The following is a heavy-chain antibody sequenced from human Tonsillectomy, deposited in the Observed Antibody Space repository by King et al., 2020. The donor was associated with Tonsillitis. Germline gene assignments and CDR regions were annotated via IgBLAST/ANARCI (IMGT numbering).Heavy chain of an antibody. J-gene: IGHJ4*02. Sequence: VQRVESGGGLVQPGGSLRLSCAVSGFIFSSHSMNWVRQAPGKGLEWVSYISRSSSTIYYADSVKGRFTISRDNAKNSLYLQMNSLRAEDTVVYYCARDRTFRDWGQGTLVTVSS. CDR1: GFIFSSHS. CDR3: ARDRTFRD. CDR2: ISRSSSTI. D-gene: IGHD1-7*01. V-gene: IGHV3-48*01.